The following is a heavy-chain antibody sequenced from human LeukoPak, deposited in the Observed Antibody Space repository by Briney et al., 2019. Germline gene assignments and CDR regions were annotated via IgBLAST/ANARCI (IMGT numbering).Heavy chain of an antibody. V-gene: IGHV4-59*08. Sequence: SETLSLTCTVSGGSISSYYWSWIRQPPGKGLEWIGYIYYSGSTNYNPSLKSRVTISVDTSKNQFSLKLSSVTAADTAVYYCARHIRGLPYFDYWGQGTLVTVSS. D-gene: IGHD3-3*02. CDR3: ARHIRGLPYFDY. J-gene: IGHJ4*02. CDR1: GGSISSYY. CDR2: IYYSGST.